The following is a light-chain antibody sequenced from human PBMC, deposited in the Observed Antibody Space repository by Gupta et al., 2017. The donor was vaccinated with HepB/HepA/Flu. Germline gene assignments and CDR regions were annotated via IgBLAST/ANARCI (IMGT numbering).Light chain of an antibody. CDR3: QQDGRALRT. CDR2: GES. V-gene: IGKV3-20*01. J-gene: IGKJ1*01. Sequence: IVFTTSPCTVCLSPGERATLSCSARQNVSSSYIAWYQQKPGQAPRLLIYGESSMATGIPVRVSGSGSGTDFTLTISRLEPEDFAVYYCQQDGRALRTFGQGTKVEIK. CDR1: QNVSSSY.